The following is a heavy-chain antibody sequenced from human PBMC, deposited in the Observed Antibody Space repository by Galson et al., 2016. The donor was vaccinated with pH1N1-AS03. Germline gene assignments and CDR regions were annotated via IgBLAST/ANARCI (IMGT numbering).Heavy chain of an antibody. CDR3: VKGSWGIDIVDRIAHCGMDV. J-gene: IGHJ6*02. CDR2: IRGNGDST. Sequence: SLRLSCAASGFSFNSYAMQWVRQAPGEGLEWVSGIRGNGDSTYYADSVKGRFTISRDNSKDMVYLQMTSLRGDDTAVYYCVKGSWGIDIVDRIAHCGMDVWGQGTTVTVSS. CDR1: GFSFNSYA. V-gene: IGHV3-23*01. D-gene: IGHD5-12*01.